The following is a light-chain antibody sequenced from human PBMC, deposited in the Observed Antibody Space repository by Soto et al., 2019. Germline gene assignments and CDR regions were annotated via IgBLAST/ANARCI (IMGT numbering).Light chain of an antibody. Sequence: DIQMTQSPSTLSASVGDRVTITCRASQSIGDSLAWYQQKPGKAPKVLIYDASTLDGGVPSRFSGRRSGTDFTLTISSLQPSDFATYYCQQYNTYPLTFGGGTKVDNK. J-gene: IGKJ4*01. V-gene: IGKV1-5*01. CDR2: DAS. CDR1: QSIGDS. CDR3: QQYNTYPLT.